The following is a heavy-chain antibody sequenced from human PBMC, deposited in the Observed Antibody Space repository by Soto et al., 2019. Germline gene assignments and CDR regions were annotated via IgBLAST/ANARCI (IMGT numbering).Heavy chain of an antibody. CDR2: IYHSGST. Sequence: QVQLQESGPGLVKPSETLSLTSTVSGGSISSYYWSWIRQPPRKDLEWIGYIYHSGSTNYKPSLRSRVTISVDTSKNQFSLKLSSVTAADTAVYYCARDRGIVGPFAYWGQGTLVTVSS. CDR1: GGSISSYY. D-gene: IGHD1-26*01. CDR3: ARDRGIVGPFAY. V-gene: IGHV4-59*01. J-gene: IGHJ4*02.